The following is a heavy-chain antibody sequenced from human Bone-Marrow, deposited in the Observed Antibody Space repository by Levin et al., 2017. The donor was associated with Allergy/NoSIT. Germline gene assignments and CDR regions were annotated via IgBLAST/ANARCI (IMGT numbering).Heavy chain of an antibody. Sequence: PGGSLRLSCAASGFTFSDYGMTWVRQAPGKGLEWVSYISASSASIYYAESVRGRFTISRDNAKNSLYLQMNSLGAEDTAVYYCARRSSWYSPDYWGQGTLVTVS. J-gene: IGHJ4*02. V-gene: IGHV3-48*04. CDR3: ARRSSWYSPDY. CDR2: ISASSASI. CDR1: GFTFSDYG. D-gene: IGHD6-13*01.